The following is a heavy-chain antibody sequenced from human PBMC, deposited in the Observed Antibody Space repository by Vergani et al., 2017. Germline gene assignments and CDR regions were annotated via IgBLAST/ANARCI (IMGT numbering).Heavy chain of an antibody. CDR1: GGSFSGYY. D-gene: IGHD4-17*01. Sequence: QVQLQQWGAGLLKPSETLSLTCAVYGGSFSGYYWSWIRQPPGKGLEWIGEINHSGSTNYNPSLKSRVTISVDTSKNKFSLKLSSVTAADTAVYYCARGSRPLTVTSRGIDYWGQGTLVTVSS. CDR3: ARGSRPLTVTSRGIDY. V-gene: IGHV4-34*01. CDR2: INHSGST. J-gene: IGHJ4*02.